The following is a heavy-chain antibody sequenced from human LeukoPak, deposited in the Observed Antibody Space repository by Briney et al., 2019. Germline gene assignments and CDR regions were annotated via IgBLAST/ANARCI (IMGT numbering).Heavy chain of an antibody. J-gene: IGHJ4*02. CDR2: THISGSF. V-gene: IGHV4-4*07. Sequence: SETLSLTCTVSGASISSDHWSWIRQSAGKGLEWIGRTHISGSFNYRLSLKSRVTMSIDTSKNQFSLKLSSVTAADTAVYCCARDLYHTSGYHYFDYWGQGSLVTVSS. CDR1: GASISSDH. CDR3: ARDLYHTSGYHYFDY. D-gene: IGHD3-22*01.